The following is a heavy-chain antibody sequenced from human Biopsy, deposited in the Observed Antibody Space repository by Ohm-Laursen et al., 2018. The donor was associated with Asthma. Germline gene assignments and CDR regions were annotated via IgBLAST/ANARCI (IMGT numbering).Heavy chain of an antibody. CDR2: IIPIFGIA. CDR1: GYPFIGYH. J-gene: IGHJ6*02. D-gene: IGHD1-7*01. CDR3: ARDPHNSYLASLRTKFNYYYYGMDV. V-gene: IGHV1-69*13. Sequence: SVKVSCKASGYPFIGYHIHWMRQAPGQGLEWMGGIIPIFGIANYAQKFQGRVTITADESTSTAYMELSSLRSEDTAVYYCARDPHNSYLASLRTKFNYYYYGMDVWGQGTTVTVSS.